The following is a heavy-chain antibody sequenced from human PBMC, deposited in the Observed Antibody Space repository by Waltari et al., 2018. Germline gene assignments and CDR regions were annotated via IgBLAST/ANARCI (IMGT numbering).Heavy chain of an antibody. CDR1: GFTFSSYG. Sequence: QVQLVESGGGVVQPGRSLRLSCAASGFTFSSYGMHWVRQAPGKGLEWVAVIWYDGSNKYYADSVKGRFTISRDNSKNTLYLQMNSLRAEDTAMYYCAKAHEHYYYYMDVWGKGTTVTVSS. V-gene: IGHV3-30*18. CDR3: AKAHEHYYYYMDV. J-gene: IGHJ6*03. CDR2: IWYDGSNK.